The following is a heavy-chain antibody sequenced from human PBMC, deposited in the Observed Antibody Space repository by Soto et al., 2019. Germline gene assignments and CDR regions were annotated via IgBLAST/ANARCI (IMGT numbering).Heavy chain of an antibody. V-gene: IGHV2-5*02. CDR3: AHRVLRTVFGLVTTTAIYFDS. CDR1: GFSLTTSGVG. CDR2: IYWDDDK. Sequence: QITLNESGPTQVNPRQTLTLTCTFSGFSLTTSGVGVGWIRQSPGKAPEWLALIYWDDDKRYSPSLKSRLPSTKDSSKTRVVLTMADLDTAETATYYCAHRVLRTVFGLVTTTAIYFDSWGQGTPVAVSS. J-gene: IGHJ4*02. D-gene: IGHD3-3*01.